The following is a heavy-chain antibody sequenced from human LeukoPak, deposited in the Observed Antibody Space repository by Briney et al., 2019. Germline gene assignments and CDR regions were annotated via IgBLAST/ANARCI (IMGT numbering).Heavy chain of an antibody. J-gene: IGHJ4*02. CDR1: GFTFSSYS. V-gene: IGHV3-48*01. Sequence: PGGSLRLSCAVSGFTFSSYSMTWVRQAPGKGLEWVSYISSTSSTVYYADSVKGRFTISRDNVKNSLYLQMNSLRAEDTAVYYCARGRDSSSSYPGYWGQGTLVTVPS. D-gene: IGHD6-6*01. CDR2: ISSTSSTV. CDR3: ARGRDSSSSYPGY.